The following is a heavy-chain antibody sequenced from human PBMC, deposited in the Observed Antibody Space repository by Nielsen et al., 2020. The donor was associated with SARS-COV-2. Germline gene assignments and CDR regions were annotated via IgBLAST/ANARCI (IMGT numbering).Heavy chain of an antibody. J-gene: IGHJ4*02. V-gene: IGHV4-59*06. CDR1: GGSISSYY. Sequence: SETLSLTCTVSGGSISSYYWSWIRQHPGKGLEWIGYIYYSGSTYYNPSLKSRVTISVDTSKNQFSLKLSSVTAADTAVYYCAREEVGATTYFDYWGQGTLVTVSS. D-gene: IGHD1-26*01. CDR2: IYYSGST. CDR3: AREEVGATTYFDY.